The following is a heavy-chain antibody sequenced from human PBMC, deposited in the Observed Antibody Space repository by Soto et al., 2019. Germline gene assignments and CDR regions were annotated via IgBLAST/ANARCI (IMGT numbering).Heavy chain of an antibody. D-gene: IGHD3-22*01. J-gene: IGHJ4*02. CDR2: ISYDASEK. CDR1: GFTFSSFG. CDR3: SKDRRYHDNTGYYVYFAS. Sequence: QVHLVESGGGVVQPGKSLRLSCAASGFTFSSFGMHWVRQAPGKGLVWVAVISYDASEKYYADSVKCRFTIFRDNSKNTLWIPMNSLRAEDTAMYYCSKDRRYHDNTGYYVYFASWGQGTLVTVSS. V-gene: IGHV3-30*18.